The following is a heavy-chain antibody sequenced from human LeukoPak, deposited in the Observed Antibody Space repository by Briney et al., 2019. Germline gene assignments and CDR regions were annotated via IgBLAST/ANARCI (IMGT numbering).Heavy chain of an antibody. V-gene: IGHV1-18*01. CDR3: ARAATLKGNLLYYYMDV. Sequence: ASVKVSCKASGYTFTSYGISWVRQAPGQGLEWMGWISAYNGNTNYAQKLQGRVTMTTDTSTSTAYMELRSLRSDDTAVYYCARAATLKGNLLYYYMDVWGKGTTVTVSS. J-gene: IGHJ6*03. D-gene: IGHD1-14*01. CDR1: GYTFTSYG. CDR2: ISAYNGNT.